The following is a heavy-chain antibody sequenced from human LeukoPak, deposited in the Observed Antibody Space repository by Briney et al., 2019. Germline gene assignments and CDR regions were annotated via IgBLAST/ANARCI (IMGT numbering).Heavy chain of an antibody. J-gene: IGHJ6*03. CDR3: ARGPQLVGYYYIDV. Sequence: KASETLSLTCTVSGYSISSGYYWGWIRQPPGKGLEWIGSIYHSGRTFYNPSLKSRVTISVDTSKNQFSLQLNSVTPEDTAVYYCARGPQLVGYYYIDVWGKGTTVTVSS. D-gene: IGHD6-13*01. CDR1: GYSISSGYY. V-gene: IGHV4-38-2*02. CDR2: IYHSGRT.